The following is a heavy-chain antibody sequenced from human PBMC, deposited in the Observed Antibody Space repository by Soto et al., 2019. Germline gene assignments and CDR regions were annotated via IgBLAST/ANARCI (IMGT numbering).Heavy chain of an antibody. CDR1: GYTFTSYD. J-gene: IGHJ1*01. V-gene: IGHV1-8*01. D-gene: IGHD4-17*01. Sequence: ASVKVSCKASGYTFTSYDINWVRQATGQGLEWMGWMNPNSGNTGHAQKFQGRVTMTRNTSISTAYVELSSLRSEDTALYYCAKDGPSTVQGDFHHWGQGTLVTVSS. CDR3: AKDGPSTVQGDFHH. CDR2: MNPNSGNT.